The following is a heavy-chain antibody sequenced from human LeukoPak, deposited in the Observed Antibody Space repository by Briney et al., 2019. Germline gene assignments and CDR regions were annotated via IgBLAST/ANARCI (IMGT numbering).Heavy chain of an antibody. CDR3: ARGRDGDYEYYFDY. V-gene: IGHV3-20*04. CDR1: GFTFSNYW. D-gene: IGHD4-17*01. Sequence: PGGSLRLSCAASGFTFSNYWMTWVRQAPGEGLEWVSGISWDGGSTSYADSVKGRFTISRDNAKNSLYLQMNSLRAEDTAVYYCARGRDGDYEYYFDYWGQGTLVTVSS. CDR2: ISWDGGST. J-gene: IGHJ4*02.